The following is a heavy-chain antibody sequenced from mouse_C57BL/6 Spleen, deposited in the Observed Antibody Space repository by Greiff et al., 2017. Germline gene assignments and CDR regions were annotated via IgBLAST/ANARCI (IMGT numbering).Heavy chain of an antibody. D-gene: IGHD1-1*01. CDR2: IWSGGST. J-gene: IGHJ1*03. CDR3: AKTRSSNWYFDV. V-gene: IGHV2-4*01. CDR1: GFSLTSYG. Sequence: QVQLQQSGPGLVQPSQSLSITCTVSGFSLTSYGVHWVRQPPGTGPEWLGVIWSGGSTDYNAAFISRLSISKDNSKSQVFFKMNSLQADDTAIYYCAKTRSSNWYFDVWGTGTTVTVSS.